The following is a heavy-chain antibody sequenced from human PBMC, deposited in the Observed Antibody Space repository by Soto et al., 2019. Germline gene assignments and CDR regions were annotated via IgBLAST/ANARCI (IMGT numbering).Heavy chain of an antibody. D-gene: IGHD2-2*01. CDR2: IYYTGST. CDR1: GGSIKHYY. V-gene: IGHV4-59*01. CDR3: AKYRRTEEEGFTLDS. Sequence: TVSGGSIKHYYWSWIRQPPGKRLEWIGYIYYTGSTTYNPSLESRVTMSVDTSKNQFSLKLSSVNAADTAVYYCAKYRRTEEEGFTLDSWGRGTLVTVSS. J-gene: IGHJ4*02.